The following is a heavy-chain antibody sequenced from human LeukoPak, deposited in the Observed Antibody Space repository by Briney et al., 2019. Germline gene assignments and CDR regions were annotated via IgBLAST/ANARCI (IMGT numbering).Heavy chain of an antibody. CDR3: ARATEGYCCGRSCYSYYYYMDV. V-gene: IGHV4-59*01. J-gene: IGHJ6*03. CDR2: IHYSGST. D-gene: IGHD2-15*01. Sequence: SETLSLTSTVSGGSISSYYWSWIRQPPGKGREWIGYIHYSGSTNYNTSLKSRVTISVDTSTNQFSLKLSSVTAADTVVYYCARATEGYCCGRSCYSYYYYMDVWGKGTTVTVSS. CDR1: GGSISSYY.